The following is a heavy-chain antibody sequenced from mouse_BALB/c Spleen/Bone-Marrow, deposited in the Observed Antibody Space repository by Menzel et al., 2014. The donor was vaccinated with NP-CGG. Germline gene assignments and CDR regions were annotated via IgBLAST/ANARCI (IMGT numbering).Heavy chain of an antibody. CDR2: INPYNGDS. CDR3: ARVTTDWYFDV. Sequence: LVESGPELVKPGASVKISCKASGYSFAGYFMNWVIQSHGKSLEWIGRINPYNGDSFYKQKFKGKAALTVDKSSSTAHMELRSLASEDSAVYYCARVTTDWYFDVWGAGTTVTVSS. CDR1: GYSFAGYF. J-gene: IGHJ1*01. D-gene: IGHD1-1*01. V-gene: IGHV1-20*02.